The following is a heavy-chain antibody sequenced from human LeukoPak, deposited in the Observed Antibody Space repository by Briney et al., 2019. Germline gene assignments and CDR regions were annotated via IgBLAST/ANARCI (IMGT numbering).Heavy chain of an antibody. CDR1: GFTFSSYA. Sequence: TGGSLRLSCAASGFTFSSYAMHWVRQAPGKGLEWVAVISYDGSNKYYADSVKGRFTISRDNSKNTLYLQMNSLRAEDTAVYYCARVGIAAASAWYFDLWGRGTLVTVSS. CDR3: ARVGIAAASAWYFDL. V-gene: IGHV3-30*04. CDR2: ISYDGSNK. J-gene: IGHJ2*01. D-gene: IGHD6-13*01.